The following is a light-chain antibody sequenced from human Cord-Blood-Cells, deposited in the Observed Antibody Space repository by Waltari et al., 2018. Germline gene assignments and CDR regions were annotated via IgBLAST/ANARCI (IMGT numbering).Light chain of an antibody. CDR1: SSDVGGYHY. J-gene: IGLJ2*01. V-gene: IGLV2-14*03. Sequence: QSALTQPASVSGSPGQSLTISCTGTSSDVGGYHYVSWYQHHPGKAPKLMIYDVSNRPSGVSNRFSGSKSGNTASLTISGLQAEDEADYYCSSYTSSSTVVFGGGTKLTVL. CDR2: DVS. CDR3: SSYTSSSTVV.